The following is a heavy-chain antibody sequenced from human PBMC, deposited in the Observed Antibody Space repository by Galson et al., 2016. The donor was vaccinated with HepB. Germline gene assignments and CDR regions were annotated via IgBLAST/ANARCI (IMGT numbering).Heavy chain of an antibody. V-gene: IGHV4-61*08. CDR2: IHDTGTT. Sequence: TLSLTCTVSGGSVSSGGYFWTWIRQPPGKGLEWIGFIHDTGTTNYNPSLKSRVTISRDTSKNQFSLKLNSVTAADSAFSYCARDQHGSYLAYGGQGILVTVPS. CDR1: GGSVSSGGYF. J-gene: IGHJ4*02. D-gene: IGHD1-26*01. CDR3: ARDQHGSYLAY.